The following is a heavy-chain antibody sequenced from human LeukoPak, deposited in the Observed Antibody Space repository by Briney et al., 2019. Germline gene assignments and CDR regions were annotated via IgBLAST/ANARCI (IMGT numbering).Heavy chain of an antibody. D-gene: IGHD1-26*01. CDR2: MSGSGGST. J-gene: IGHJ4*02. Sequence: GGSPRLSCAASGFTFSNYAMSWVRQAPGKGLEWVSGMSGSGGSTYYADSVKGRFTISRDNSKNTLYLQMNSLRAEDTAVYYCAKDLRPIVGATTFAYWGQGTLVTVSS. CDR1: GFTFSNYA. CDR3: AKDLRPIVGATTFAY. V-gene: IGHV3-23*01.